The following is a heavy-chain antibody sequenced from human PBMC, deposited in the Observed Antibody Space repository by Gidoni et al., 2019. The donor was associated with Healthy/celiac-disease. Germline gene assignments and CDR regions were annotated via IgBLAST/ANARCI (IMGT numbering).Heavy chain of an antibody. CDR2: ISSSSSYT. Sequence: QVQLVESVGGLVKPGVSLRLSCAASGFPFLDYYMSWIRQAPGKGLEWVSYISSSSSYTNYADSVKGRFTISRDNAKNSLYLQMNSLRAEDTAVYYCARPKWLQWPDAFDIWGQGTMVTVSS. V-gene: IGHV3-11*06. J-gene: IGHJ3*02. CDR1: GFPFLDYY. D-gene: IGHD5-12*01. CDR3: ARPKWLQWPDAFDI.